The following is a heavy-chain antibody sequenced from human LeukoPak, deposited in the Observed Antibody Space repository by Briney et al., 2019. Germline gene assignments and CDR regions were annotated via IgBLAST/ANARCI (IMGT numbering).Heavy chain of an antibody. D-gene: IGHD6-13*01. CDR2: INPSGGST. Sequence: GASVKVSCKASGYTFTGYYMHWVRQAPGQGLEWMGIINPSGGSTSYAQKFQGRVTMTRDMSTSTVYMELGSLRSEDTAVYYCARGYSSSWYESSGGGAFDIWGQGTMVTVSS. J-gene: IGHJ3*02. CDR3: ARGYSSSWYESSGGGAFDI. V-gene: IGHV1-46*01. CDR1: GYTFTGYY.